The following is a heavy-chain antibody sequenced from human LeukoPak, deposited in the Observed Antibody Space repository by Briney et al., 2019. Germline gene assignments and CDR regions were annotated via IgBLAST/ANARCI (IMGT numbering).Heavy chain of an antibody. Sequence: GGSLRLSCAASGFTFSDYWMSWMRQAPGKGLEWVANIKYDGDEEYYVDSVKGRFTISRDNAKSSLYLQLNSLRVEDTAVYYCKSGGAAPGSFDNWGQGTLVTVSP. D-gene: IGHD6-13*01. V-gene: IGHV3-7*01. J-gene: IGHJ4*02. CDR1: GFTFSDYW. CDR3: KSGGAAPGSFDN. CDR2: IKYDGDEE.